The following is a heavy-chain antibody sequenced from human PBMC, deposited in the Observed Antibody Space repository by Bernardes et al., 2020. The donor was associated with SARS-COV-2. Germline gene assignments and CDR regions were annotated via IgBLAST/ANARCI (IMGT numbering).Heavy chain of an antibody. J-gene: IGHJ4*02. V-gene: IGHV3-74*01. CDR1: GFSVSDYW. CDR3: ARDFGGNSDY. CDR2: INEDGSII. Sequence: GGSLRLSCAASGFSVSDYWMHWVRQAPGEGLVWVSRINEDGSIINYADSVKGRFTISRDIADNTLYLQMNSLRAEDTAVYYCARDFGGNSDYWGQGTLVTVSS. D-gene: IGHD2-15*01.